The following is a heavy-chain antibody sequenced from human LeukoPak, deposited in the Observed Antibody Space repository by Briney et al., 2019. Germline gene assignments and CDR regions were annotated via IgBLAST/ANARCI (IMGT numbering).Heavy chain of an antibody. D-gene: IGHD5-18*01. Sequence: SETLSLTCTVSGGSISSYYWSWIRQPAGKELEWIGRIYTSGSTNYNPSLKSRVTMSVDTSKNQFSLRLTSVTAADTAVYYCARGDTPYYFDYWGQGTLVTVSS. J-gene: IGHJ4*02. CDR3: ARGDTPYYFDY. CDR1: GGSISSYY. CDR2: IYTSGST. V-gene: IGHV4-4*07.